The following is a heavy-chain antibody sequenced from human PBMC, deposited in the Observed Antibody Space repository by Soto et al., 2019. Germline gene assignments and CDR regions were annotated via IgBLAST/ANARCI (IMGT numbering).Heavy chain of an antibody. CDR1: GYTFTSYA. D-gene: IGHD6-13*01. V-gene: IGHV1-3*01. CDR3: ARASSWFMTDY. Sequence: QVQLVQSGAEVKKPGASVKVSCKASGYTFTSYAMHWVRQAPGQRLEWMGWINAGNGNTKYSQKFQGRVTITRDTAASTAYMELSSLRSEDTAVYYCARASSWFMTDYWGQGTLVTVSS. CDR2: INAGNGNT. J-gene: IGHJ4*02.